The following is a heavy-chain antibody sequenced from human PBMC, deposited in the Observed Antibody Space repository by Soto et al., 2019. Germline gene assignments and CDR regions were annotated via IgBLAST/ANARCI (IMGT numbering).Heavy chain of an antibody. Sequence: QVQLVQSGAEVKKPGSSVKVSCKASGGTFSSYAISWVRQAPGQGLEWMGGIIPIFGTANYAQKFQGRVTITADESTSTADMELSSLRSEDTALYYCARDNRIAVAAVYYYYGMDVWGQGTTVTVSS. CDR1: GGTFSSYA. D-gene: IGHD6-19*01. CDR3: ARDNRIAVAAVYYYYGMDV. J-gene: IGHJ6*02. CDR2: IIPIFGTA. V-gene: IGHV1-69*01.